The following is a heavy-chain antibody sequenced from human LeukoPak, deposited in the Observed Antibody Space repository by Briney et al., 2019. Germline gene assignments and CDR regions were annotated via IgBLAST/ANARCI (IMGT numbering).Heavy chain of an antibody. J-gene: IGHJ4*02. CDR2: ISGSGGST. CDR1: GFTFSSYG. Sequence: PGGSLRLSCAASGFTFSSYGMSWVRQAPGKGLEWVSAISGSGGSTYYADSVKGRFTISRDNSKNTLYLQMNSLRAEDTAVYYCXXXXXNEGTAAGDYYFDYWGQGTLVTVSS. D-gene: IGHD6-13*01. V-gene: IGHV3-23*01. CDR3: XXXXXNEGTAAGDYYFDY.